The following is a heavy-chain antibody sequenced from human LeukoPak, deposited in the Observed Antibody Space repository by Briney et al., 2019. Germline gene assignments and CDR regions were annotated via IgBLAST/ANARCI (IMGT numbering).Heavy chain of an antibody. CDR1: GFTFRSYW. Sequence: GGSLRLSCAASGFTFRSYWMSWVRQAPGKGLEWVANIKQDGSEQYYVDSVKGRFTTSRDNAKSSMYLQMNSLRAEDTAVYYCVKDSGKSYMDVWGKGTTVTISS. CDR2: IKQDGSEQ. V-gene: IGHV3-7*01. CDR3: VKDSGKSYMDV. J-gene: IGHJ6*03. D-gene: IGHD3-10*01.